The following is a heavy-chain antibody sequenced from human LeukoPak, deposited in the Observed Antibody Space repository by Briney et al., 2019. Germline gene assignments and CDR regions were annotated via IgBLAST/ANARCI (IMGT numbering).Heavy chain of an antibody. V-gene: IGHV4-59*01. Sequence: SETLSLTCTVSGGSISTYYGNWIRQAPGKGLEWIGYIYYSGSTNYNPSLKSRVAMSVDTSRNQFSLKLSSVTAADTAIYYCARSYSSSANVDYWGQGTLVTVSS. J-gene: IGHJ4*02. CDR1: GGSISTYY. D-gene: IGHD6-6*01. CDR3: ARSYSSSANVDY. CDR2: IYYSGST.